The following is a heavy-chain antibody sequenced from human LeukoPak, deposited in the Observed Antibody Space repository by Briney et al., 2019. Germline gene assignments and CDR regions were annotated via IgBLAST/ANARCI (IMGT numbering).Heavy chain of an antibody. J-gene: IGHJ4*02. Sequence: ARSLRLSCAASGFTFDHYAMHWVRQAPGKGLEWVSCISWNSGSIGYADSVKGRFTISRDNAKNSLYLQMNSLRAEDTALYYCAKVNSSIIAARDYFDSWGQGTLVTVSS. CDR2: ISWNSGSI. D-gene: IGHD6-6*01. V-gene: IGHV3-9*01. CDR1: GFTFDHYA. CDR3: AKVNSSIIAARDYFDS.